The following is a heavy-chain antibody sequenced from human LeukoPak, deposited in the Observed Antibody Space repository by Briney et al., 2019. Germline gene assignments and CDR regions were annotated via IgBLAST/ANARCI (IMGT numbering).Heavy chain of an antibody. Sequence: PGGSLRLSCAASGFTFSNAWMSWVRQAPGKGLEWVGRIKSKTDGGTTDYAAPVKGRFTISRDDSKNTLYLQMNSLKTEDTAVYYCTTYTLYSSGWYVGYWGQGTLVTVSS. CDR1: GFTFSNAW. CDR3: TTYTLYSSGWYVGY. V-gene: IGHV3-15*01. J-gene: IGHJ4*02. CDR2: IKSKTDGGTT. D-gene: IGHD6-19*01.